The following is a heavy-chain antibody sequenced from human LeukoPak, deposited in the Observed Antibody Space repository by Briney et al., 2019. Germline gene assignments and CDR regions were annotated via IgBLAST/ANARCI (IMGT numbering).Heavy chain of an antibody. J-gene: IGHJ5*02. CDR1: GGSFSGYY. Sequence: SETLSPTCAVYGGSFSGYYWNWIRQPPGKGLEWIGEINHSGSTNYNPSLNSRVTISVDTSKNQFSLKLSSVTAADTAVYYCARSRYILVGATRVSPNWFDPWGQGTLVTVSS. D-gene: IGHD1-26*01. CDR3: ARSRYILVGATRVSPNWFDP. CDR2: INHSGST. V-gene: IGHV4-34*01.